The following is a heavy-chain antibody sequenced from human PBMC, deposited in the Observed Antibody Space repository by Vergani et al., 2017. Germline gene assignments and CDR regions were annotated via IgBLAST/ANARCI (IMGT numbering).Heavy chain of an antibody. J-gene: IGHJ4*02. CDR2: IYYSGST. Sequence: QVQLQESGPGLVKPSQTLSLTCTVSGGSISSGGYYWSWIRQHPGKGLEWIGYIYYSGSTNYNTSLKSRVTISVDTSKNQFSLKLSSVTAAYTAVYYCALRRGDWGYYERWGQGSLVTVSS. V-gene: IGHV4-61*08. CDR3: ALRRGDWGYYER. CDR1: GGSISSGGYY. D-gene: IGHD3-3*01.